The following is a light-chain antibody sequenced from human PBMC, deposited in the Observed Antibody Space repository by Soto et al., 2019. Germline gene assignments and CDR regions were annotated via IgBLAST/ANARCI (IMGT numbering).Light chain of an antibody. J-gene: IGLJ3*02. CDR2: DTN. CDR1: TGDGTSGHY. V-gene: IGLV7-46*01. Sequence: QAVVTQEPSLTVSPGGTVSLTCGSSTGDGTSGHYPYWFQQKPDQARRIMIYDTNKKYSWTPARFSGSLLRGKAALTLSGAQAEDEAEYHCLLSYSSVRAGVFGGGAKLTVL. CDR3: LLSYSSVRAGV.